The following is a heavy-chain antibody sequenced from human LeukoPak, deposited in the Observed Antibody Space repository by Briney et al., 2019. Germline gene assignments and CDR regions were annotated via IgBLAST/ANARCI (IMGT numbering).Heavy chain of an antibody. CDR2: IIPIFGTA. J-gene: IGHJ4*02. Sequence: SVKVSCTASGGTFSSYAISWVRQAPGQGLEWMGGIIPIFGTANYAQKFQGRVTITADESTSTAYMELSSLRSEDTAVYYCARARQPYYDSSGYYLDYWGQGTLVTVSS. D-gene: IGHD3-22*01. V-gene: IGHV1-69*13. CDR3: ARARQPYYDSSGYYLDY. CDR1: GGTFSSYA.